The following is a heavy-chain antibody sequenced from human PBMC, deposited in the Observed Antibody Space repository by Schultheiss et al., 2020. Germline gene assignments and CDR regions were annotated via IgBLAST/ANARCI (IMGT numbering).Heavy chain of an antibody. D-gene: IGHD1-1*01. Sequence: SETLSLTCSVSGGSINSSDYFWSWIRQPPGQGLEWIGEIYHSGSTNYNPSLKSRVTISMDTSKNQFSLKLRSVTAADTALYYCARDDDGAIDYWGQGTLVTVSS. CDR2: IYHSGST. CDR1: GGSINSSDYF. J-gene: IGHJ4*02. CDR3: ARDDDGAIDY. V-gene: IGHV4-39*07.